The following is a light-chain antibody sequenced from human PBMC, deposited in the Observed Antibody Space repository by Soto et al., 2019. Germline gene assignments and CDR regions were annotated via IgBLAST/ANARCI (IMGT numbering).Light chain of an antibody. V-gene: IGKV3-20*01. Sequence: EIVLTQSPGTLYLSPGERDTLSCRASQSVSSSYLAWYQQKPGQAPRLLIYGASSRATGIPDRFSGSGSGTDFTLTISRLEPEDFSVYYCQQYGSGYTFGQGTKLEIK. CDR3: QQYGSGYT. J-gene: IGKJ2*01. CDR2: GAS. CDR1: QSVSSSY.